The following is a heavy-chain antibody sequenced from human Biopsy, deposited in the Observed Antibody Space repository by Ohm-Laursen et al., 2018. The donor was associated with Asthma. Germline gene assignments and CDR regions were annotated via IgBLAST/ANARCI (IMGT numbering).Heavy chain of an antibody. CDR3: ARVMELELLDY. Sequence: SLRLSCAASGFTFRDYYMTGIRQAPGKGLEWVAYISSRGSNIFYADSVRGRFTISRDNAKNSLYLQMNSLRAEDTAVYYCARVMELELLDYWGQGTLVTVSS. J-gene: IGHJ4*02. V-gene: IGHV3-11*01. CDR1: GFTFRDYY. CDR2: ISSRGSNI. D-gene: IGHD1-7*01.